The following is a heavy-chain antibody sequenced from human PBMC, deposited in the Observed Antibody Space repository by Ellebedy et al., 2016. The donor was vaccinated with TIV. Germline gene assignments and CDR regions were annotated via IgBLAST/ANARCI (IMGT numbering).Heavy chain of an antibody. CDR1: GFTFSSYG. D-gene: IGHD1-26*01. V-gene: IGHV3-23*01. Sequence: PGGSLRLSCAASGFTFSSYGMHWVRQAPGKGLEWVSAISGSGGSTYYAYSVKGRFTIARDNSKNTLYLQMNSLRVEDSAVYYCEKDMVFGDGKWEIDVWGQGTTVTVSS. J-gene: IGHJ6*02. CDR2: ISGSGGST. CDR3: EKDMVFGDGKWEIDV.